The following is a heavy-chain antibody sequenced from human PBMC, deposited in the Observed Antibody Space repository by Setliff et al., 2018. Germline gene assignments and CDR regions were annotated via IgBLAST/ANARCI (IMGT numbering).Heavy chain of an antibody. CDR2: IYTSGST. CDR3: ARKGISALSGAFDM. V-gene: IGHV4-4*07. J-gene: IGHJ3*02. D-gene: IGHD1-26*01. Sequence: KTSETLSLTCTVSGGSISNYYWSWIRRPAGKGLEWIGRIYTSGSTNYNPSLKSRVTMSVDTSKNQFSLKLSSVTAADTAVYYCARKGISALSGAFDMWGQGTMVTVSS. CDR1: GGSISNYY.